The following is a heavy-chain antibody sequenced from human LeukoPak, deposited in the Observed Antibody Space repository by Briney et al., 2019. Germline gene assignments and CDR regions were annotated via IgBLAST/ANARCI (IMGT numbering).Heavy chain of an antibody. D-gene: IGHD7-27*01. CDR3: ARVLWGLKDAFDI. J-gene: IGHJ3*02. V-gene: IGHV3-7*01. CDR1: GGSISSSNW. Sequence: GTLSLTCAVSGGSISSSNWWSWVRQPPGKGLEWVANIKQDGSEKYYVDSVKGRFTISRDNAKNSLYLQMNSLRAEDTAVYYCARVLWGLKDAFDIWGQGTMVTVSS. CDR2: IKQDGSEK.